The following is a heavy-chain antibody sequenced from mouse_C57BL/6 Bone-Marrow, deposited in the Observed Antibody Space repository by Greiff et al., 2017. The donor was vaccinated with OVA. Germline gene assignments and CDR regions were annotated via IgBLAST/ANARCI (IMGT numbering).Heavy chain of an antibody. J-gene: IGHJ4*01. V-gene: IGHV1-26*01. Sequence: VQLQQSGPELVKPGASVKISCKASGYTFTDYYLNWVKQSHGKSLEWIGDINPNNGGTSYNQKFKGKATLTVDKSSSTAYMELRSLTSEDSAVYYCARRLPLYAMDYWGQGTSVTVSS. CDR1: GYTFTDYY. CDR2: INPNNGGT. CDR3: ARRLPLYAMDY. D-gene: IGHD2-4*01.